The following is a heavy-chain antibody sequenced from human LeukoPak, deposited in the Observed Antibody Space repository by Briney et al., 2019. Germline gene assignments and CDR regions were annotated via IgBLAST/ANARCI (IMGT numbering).Heavy chain of an antibody. D-gene: IGHD4-17*01. CDR2: MYSSGSI. J-gene: IGHJ4*02. CDR3: ARGGDYGDSDY. Sequence: SETLSLTCTVSGGSITSNYRSWIRQPAGKGLEWIGRMYSSGSINYNPSLKSRVTMSVDTSKNQISLKLSSVTAADTAVYYCARGGDYGDSDYWGQGTLVTVSS. V-gene: IGHV4-4*07. CDR1: GGSITSNY.